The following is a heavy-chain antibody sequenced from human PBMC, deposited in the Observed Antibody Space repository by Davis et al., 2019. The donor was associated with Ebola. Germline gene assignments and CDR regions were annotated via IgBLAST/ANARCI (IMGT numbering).Heavy chain of an antibody. CDR1: GVSISRHY. Sequence: PSETLSLTCTVSGVSISRHYWSWIRQPPGKGLEWIGEINHSGSTNYNPSLKSRVTISVDTSKNQFSLKLSSVTAADTAVYYCARVSPGYIGYCSSTSCYSYYYYYMDVWAKGPRSPSP. D-gene: IGHD2-2*01. V-gene: IGHV4-34*01. J-gene: IGHJ6*03. CDR3: ARVSPGYIGYCSSTSCYSYYYYYMDV. CDR2: INHSGST.